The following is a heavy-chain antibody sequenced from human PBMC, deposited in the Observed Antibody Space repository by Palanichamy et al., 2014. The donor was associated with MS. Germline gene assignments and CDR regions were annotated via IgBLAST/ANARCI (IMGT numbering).Heavy chain of an antibody. CDR3: ARTGLDGNDFWSGYYYYYYMDV. D-gene: IGHD3-3*01. V-gene: IGHV1-8*01. Sequence: QVQLVQSGAEVKKPGASVKVSCKASGYTFTSYGINWVRQATGQGLEWMGWMNPNSGNTGYAQKFQGRVTMTRNTSISTAYMELSSLRSEDTAVYYCARTGLDGNDFWSGYYYYYYMDVWGKGTTVTVSS. CDR1: GYTFTSYG. J-gene: IGHJ6*03. CDR2: MNPNSGNT.